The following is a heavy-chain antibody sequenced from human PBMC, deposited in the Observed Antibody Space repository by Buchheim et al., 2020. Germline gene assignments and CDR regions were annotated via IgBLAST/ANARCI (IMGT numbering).Heavy chain of an antibody. V-gene: IGHV3-30-3*01. CDR2: ISYDGSNK. D-gene: IGHD3-3*01. J-gene: IGHJ6*02. Sequence: QVQLVESGGGVVQPGRSLRLSCAASGFTFSSYAMHWVRQAPGKGLEWVAVISYDGSNKYYADSVKGRFTISRDNSKNTLYLKMNSLRAEDTAVYYCARAFVEWLRDYYYGMDVWGQGTT. CDR1: GFTFSSYA. CDR3: ARAFVEWLRDYYYGMDV.